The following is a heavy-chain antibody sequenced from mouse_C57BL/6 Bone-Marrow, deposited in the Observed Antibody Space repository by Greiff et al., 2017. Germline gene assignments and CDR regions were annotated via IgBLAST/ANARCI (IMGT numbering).Heavy chain of an antibody. J-gene: IGHJ1*03. CDR3: VITTVVATDFDV. CDR2: IDPETGGT. CDR1: GYTFTDYE. Sequence: QVQLQQSGAELVRPGASVTLSCKASGYTFTDYEMHWVKQTPVHGLEWIGAIDPETGGTAYNQKFKGKAILTADKSSSTAYMELRSLTSEDSAVYYCVITTVVATDFDVWGTATTVTVSS. D-gene: IGHD1-1*01. V-gene: IGHV1-15*01.